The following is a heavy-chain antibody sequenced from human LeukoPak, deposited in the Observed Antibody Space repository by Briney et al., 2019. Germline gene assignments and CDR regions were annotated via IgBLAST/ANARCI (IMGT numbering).Heavy chain of an antibody. J-gene: IGHJ4*02. Sequence: ASVKVSCKASGYTFTGYYMHWVRQAPGQGLEWMGWINPNSGGTNYAQKFQGRVTMTRDTSITTVDMELSRLRSDDTAVYYCAKGGYYYGFEDYWGQGTLVTVSS. V-gene: IGHV1-2*02. CDR2: INPNSGGT. D-gene: IGHD3-10*01. CDR3: AKGGYYYGFEDY. CDR1: GYTFTGYY.